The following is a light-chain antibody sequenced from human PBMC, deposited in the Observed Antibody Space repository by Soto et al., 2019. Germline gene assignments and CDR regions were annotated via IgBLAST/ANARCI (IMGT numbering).Light chain of an antibody. CDR3: RSYRTSNTRQIV. J-gene: IGLJ1*01. CDR2: DVS. Sequence: QSALTQPASVSGSPGQSNTISCTGNPRDVGGYNYVSWYQHHPGKAPKLMIYDVSNRPSRVSNRFSGSKSGNTASLRISGLQPQDEADYYCRSYRTSNTRQIVCGTGTKLTVL. V-gene: IGLV2-14*03. CDR1: PRDVGGYNY.